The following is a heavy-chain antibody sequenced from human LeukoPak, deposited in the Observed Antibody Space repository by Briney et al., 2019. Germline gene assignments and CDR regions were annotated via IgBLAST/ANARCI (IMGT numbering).Heavy chain of an antibody. CDR1: GGTFSSYA. J-gene: IGHJ5*02. CDR2: IIRIFDTV. D-gene: IGHD4-17*01. Sequence: SVKVSCKASGGTFSSYAISWVRQAPGLGLEWMGGIIRIFDTVDYTQRFQVRVTITADESTSTAYMELSSLRSEDTAVYYCARGFYGDYRGNWFDPWGQGTLVTVSS. CDR3: ARGFYGDYRGNWFDP. V-gene: IGHV1-69*13.